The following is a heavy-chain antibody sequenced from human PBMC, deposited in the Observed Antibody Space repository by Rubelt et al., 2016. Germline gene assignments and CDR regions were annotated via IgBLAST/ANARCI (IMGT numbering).Heavy chain of an antibody. CDR1: GGSISSSSYY. CDR3: GGRPLEAPVGSYPFAF. V-gene: IGHV4-39*01. J-gene: IGHJ4*02. D-gene: IGHD3-10*01. CDR2: IYYSGST. Sequence: QLQLQESGPGLVKPSETLSLTCTVSGGSISSSSYYWGWIRQPPGKGLEWIGSIYYSGSTYYNPSHRSRVTISVDRSKNQLSWRWTAGPAEETVVYYWGGRPLEAPVGSYPFAFGGQGALVTVSS.